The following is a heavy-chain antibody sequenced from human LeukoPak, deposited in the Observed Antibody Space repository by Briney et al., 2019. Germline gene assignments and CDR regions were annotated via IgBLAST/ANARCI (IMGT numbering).Heavy chain of an antibody. Sequence: SGPTLVNPTQTLTLTCTFSGFSLSTSGVGVGWTRQPPGKALEWLALIYWDDDKRYSPSLKSRLTITKDTSKNQVVLTMTNMDPVDTATYYCAHSRIRYFDWLLYPYYFDYWGQGTLVTVSS. CDR1: GFSLSTSGVG. D-gene: IGHD3-9*01. V-gene: IGHV2-5*02. CDR2: IYWDDDK. J-gene: IGHJ4*02. CDR3: AHSRIRYFDWLLYPYYFDY.